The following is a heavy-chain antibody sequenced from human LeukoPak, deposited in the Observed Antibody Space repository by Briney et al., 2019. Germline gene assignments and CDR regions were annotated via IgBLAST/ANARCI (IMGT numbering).Heavy chain of an antibody. CDR1: GFTFSSYW. V-gene: IGHV3-74*01. J-gene: IGHJ4*02. Sequence: GGSLRLSCAASGFTFSSYWMHWVRQAPGKGLVWVSRINSDGSSTNYADSVKGRFTISRDNAKNTLHLQMNSLRAEDTAVYYCARVSPNTVTTLQYFDYWGQGTLVTVSS. CDR3: ARVSPNTVTTLQYFDY. D-gene: IGHD4-17*01. CDR2: INSDGSST.